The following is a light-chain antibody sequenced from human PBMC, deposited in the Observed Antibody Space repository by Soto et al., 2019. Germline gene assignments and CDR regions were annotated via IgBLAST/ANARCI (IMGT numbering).Light chain of an antibody. CDR1: QSVSSRW. CDR3: QQYGSSPNT. CDR2: GAS. J-gene: IGKJ2*01. Sequence: EIVLTQSPGTLYLSPGEGATLSCRASQSVSSRWLVWYQQKPGQAPRLLIYGASSRATGIPDRFSGSGSGTDFTLTISRLEPEDFAVYYCQQYGSSPNTFGQGTKVEMK. V-gene: IGKV3-20*01.